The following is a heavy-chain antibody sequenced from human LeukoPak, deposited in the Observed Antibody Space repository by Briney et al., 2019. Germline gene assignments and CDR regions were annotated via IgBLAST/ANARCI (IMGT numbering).Heavy chain of an antibody. CDR3: TRHRDGIAAAGTDDY. V-gene: IGHV3-73*01. CDR2: IRSKANSYAT. D-gene: IGHD6-13*01. Sequence: GGSLRLSCAASGFTFSGSAMHWVRQASGKGLEWVGRIRSKANSYATAYAASVKGRFTISRDDSKNTAYPQMNSLKTEDTAVYYCTRHRDGIAAAGTDDYWGQGTLVTVSS. J-gene: IGHJ4*02. CDR1: GFTFSGSA.